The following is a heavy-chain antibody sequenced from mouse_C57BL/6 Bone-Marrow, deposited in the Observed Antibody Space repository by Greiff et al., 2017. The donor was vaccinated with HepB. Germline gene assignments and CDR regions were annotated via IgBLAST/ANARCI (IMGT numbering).Heavy chain of an antibody. J-gene: IGHJ3*01. D-gene: IGHD1-1*01. CDR3: ARRYYGSSPFAY. V-gene: IGHV1-59*01. CDR1: GYTFTSYW. CDR2: IDPSDSYT. Sequence: QVQLQQSGAELVRPGTSVKLSCKASGYTFTSYWMHWVKQRPGQGLEWIGVIDPSDSYTNYNQKFKGKATLTVDTSSSTAYMQLSSLTSEDSAVYYCARRYYGSSPFAYWGQGTLVTVSA.